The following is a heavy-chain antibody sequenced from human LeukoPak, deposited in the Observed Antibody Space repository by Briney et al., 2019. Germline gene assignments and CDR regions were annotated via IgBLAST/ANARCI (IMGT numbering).Heavy chain of an antibody. CDR2: INHSGST. J-gene: IGHJ6*03. D-gene: IGHD3-10*01. CDR3: ARYGGGYYMDV. CDR1: GGSFSGYY. V-gene: IGHV4-34*01. Sequence: SETLSLTCAVYGGSFSGYYWSWIRQPPGKGLEWIGEINHSGSTNYNPSLKSRVAISVDTSKNHFSLKPSSVTAADTAVYYCARYGGGYYMDVWGKGTTVTVSS.